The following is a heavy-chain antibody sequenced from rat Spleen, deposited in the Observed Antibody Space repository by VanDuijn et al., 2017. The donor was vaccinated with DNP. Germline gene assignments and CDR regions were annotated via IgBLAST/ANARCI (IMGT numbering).Heavy chain of an antibody. CDR2: ISISGSTT. Sequence: EVQLVESGGGLVQPGKSLKLSCEASGFTISNYYMAWVRQAPKGGLEWVATISISGSTTSYPDSVKGRFTISRDNAKSCLYLHMNSLKSEDTATYYCARHIYSGNWFAYWGQGTLVTVSS. D-gene: IGHD1-1*01. CDR1: GFTISNYY. CDR3: ARHIYSGNWFAY. J-gene: IGHJ3*01. V-gene: IGHV5-25*01.